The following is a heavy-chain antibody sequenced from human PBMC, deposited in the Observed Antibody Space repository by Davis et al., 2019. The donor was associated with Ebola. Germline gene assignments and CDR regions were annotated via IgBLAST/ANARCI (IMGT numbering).Heavy chain of an antibody. CDR1: AYTFTAYN. V-gene: IGHV1-2*06. CDR2: VILHSGAT. CDR3: ARVRGWDFWSGYENPPFDP. J-gene: IGHJ5*02. Sequence: ASVPVSCKASAYTFTAYNIHWMRQAPGQGLEWLGRVILHSGATNSAQKFQRRVTITRDTSASTAYMELSSLRSEDTAVYYCARVRGWDFWSGYENPPFDPWGQGTLVTVSS. D-gene: IGHD3-3*01.